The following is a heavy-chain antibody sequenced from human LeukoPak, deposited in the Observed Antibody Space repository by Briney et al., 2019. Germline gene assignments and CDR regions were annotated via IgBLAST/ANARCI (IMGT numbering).Heavy chain of an antibody. V-gene: IGHV4-30-2*01. Sequence: SETLSLTCTVSGGSISSGGYYWSWIRQPPGKGLEWIGYIYHSGSTYYNPSLKSRVTISVDRSKNQFSLKLSSVTAADTAVYYCARGDSGSYSRPYDAFDIWGQGTMVTVSS. J-gene: IGHJ3*02. CDR1: GGSISSGGYY. D-gene: IGHD1-26*01. CDR3: ARGDSGSYSRPYDAFDI. CDR2: IYHSGST.